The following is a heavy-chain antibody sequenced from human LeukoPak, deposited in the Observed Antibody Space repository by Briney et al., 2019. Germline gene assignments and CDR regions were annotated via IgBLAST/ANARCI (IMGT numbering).Heavy chain of an antibody. CDR2: ISDIGRT. CDR3: AKKFTGTTVISGDYFDY. D-gene: IGHD4-17*01. V-gene: IGHV3-23*01. Sequence: GGSLRLSCAASGFTFSSYAMSWFRQAPGKGLEWVSSISDIGRTYYAGSVKGRFTISRDNSKNTLYLQMNSLRAEDTAVYYCAKKFTGTTVISGDYFDYWGQGTLVTVSS. CDR1: GFTFSSYA. J-gene: IGHJ4*02.